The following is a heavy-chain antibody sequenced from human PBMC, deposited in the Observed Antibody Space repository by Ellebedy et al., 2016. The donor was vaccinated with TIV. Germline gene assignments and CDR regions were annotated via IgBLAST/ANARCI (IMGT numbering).Heavy chain of an antibody. J-gene: IGHJ6*02. CDR3: ARSNLELTYYYNGMDV. V-gene: IGHV3-30*03. D-gene: IGHD1-7*01. Sequence: PGGSLRLSCAASGFTFSSYGMHWVRQAPGKGLEWVAIVSFDGSETDYADSVKGRFTVSRDISKNTLYLQMSSLRAEDTAVYFCARSNLELTYYYNGMDVWGQGTTVTVAS. CDR1: GFTFSSYG. CDR2: VSFDGSET.